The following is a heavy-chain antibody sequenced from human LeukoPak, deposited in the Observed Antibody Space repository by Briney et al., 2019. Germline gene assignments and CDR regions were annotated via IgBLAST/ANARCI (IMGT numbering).Heavy chain of an antibody. J-gene: IGHJ4*02. CDR2: IAGSGYST. D-gene: IGHD3-10*01. CDR1: GFMFSSYG. Sequence: GGSLRLSCAASGFMFSSYGMSWVRQAPGKGLEWVSSIAGSGYSTNYADSVKGRFTISRDYSKSTLYLQMNSLRDDDTAIYYCARGGAYGSGSYLADWGQGIMVTVSS. CDR3: ARGGAYGSGSYLAD. V-gene: IGHV3-23*01.